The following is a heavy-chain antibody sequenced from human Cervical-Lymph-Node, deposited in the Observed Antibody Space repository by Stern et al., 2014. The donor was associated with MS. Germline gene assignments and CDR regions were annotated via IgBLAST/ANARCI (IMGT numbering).Heavy chain of an antibody. CDR3: ASGTGSKRPTGNY. CDR1: GYTFTSHY. D-gene: IGHD3/OR15-3a*01. Sequence: QVQLGQSGAEVKKPGASVKVSCKASGYTFTSHYMHWVRQAPGQGLEWGGIINPSGDSASYAQKFQGRITMTRDTSTSTVYMELSSLRSEDTAVYYCASGTGSKRPTGNYWGQGTLVTVSS. CDR2: INPSGDSA. V-gene: IGHV1-46*01. J-gene: IGHJ4*02.